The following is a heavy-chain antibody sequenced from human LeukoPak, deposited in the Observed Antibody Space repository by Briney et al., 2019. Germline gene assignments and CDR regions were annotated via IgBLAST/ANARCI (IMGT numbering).Heavy chain of an antibody. V-gene: IGHV1-69*05. CDR3: AREGGTVVTPFARPGAFDI. CDR1: GGTFSSYA. J-gene: IGHJ3*02. D-gene: IGHD4-23*01. CDR2: IIPIFGTA. Sequence: SVKVSCKASGGTFSSYAISWVRQAPGQGLEWMGGIIPIFGTANYAQKFQGRVTITTDESTSTAYMELSSLRSEDTAVYYCAREGGTVVTPFARPGAFDIWGQGTMVTVSS.